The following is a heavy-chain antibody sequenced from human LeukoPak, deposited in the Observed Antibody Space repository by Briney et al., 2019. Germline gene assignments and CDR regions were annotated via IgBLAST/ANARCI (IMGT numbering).Heavy chain of an antibody. CDR1: GGSFSGYY. Sequence: SETLSLTCAVYGGSFSGYYWSWIRQPPGKGLEWVGEINHSGSTNYNPSLKSRVTISVDTSKNQFSLKLSSVTAADTAVYYCARVVVPAAMVTLFDYWGQGTLVTVSS. CDR3: ARVVVPAAMVTLFDY. J-gene: IGHJ4*02. CDR2: INHSGST. V-gene: IGHV4-34*01. D-gene: IGHD2-2*01.